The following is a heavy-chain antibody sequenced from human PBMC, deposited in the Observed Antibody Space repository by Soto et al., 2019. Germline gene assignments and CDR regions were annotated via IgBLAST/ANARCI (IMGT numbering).Heavy chain of an antibody. J-gene: IGHJ5*02. V-gene: IGHV4-39*07. Sequence: AETLSLTXFVSGYSITAGGYYWSWIRHHPGKGLEWIGSFYSSGSIIYNPSLRSRVSISGDTSSNQFSMSLTSVTAADTASYYCARMYSSGSGWFHPWGQGTLVTVSS. CDR3: ARMYSSGSGWFHP. CDR2: FYSSGSI. D-gene: IGHD6-19*01. CDR1: GYSITAGGYY.